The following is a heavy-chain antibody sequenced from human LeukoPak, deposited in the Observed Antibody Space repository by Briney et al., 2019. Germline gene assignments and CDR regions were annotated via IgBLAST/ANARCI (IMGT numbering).Heavy chain of an antibody. CDR2: ISAYNGNT. Sequence: ASVKVSCKASGYTFTSYAMNWVRQAPGQGLEWMGWISAYNGNTNYAQKLQGRVTMTTDTSTSTAYMELRSLRSDDTAVYYCARAMIVVVMADAFDIWGQGTMVTVSS. J-gene: IGHJ3*02. CDR1: GYTFTSYA. CDR3: ARAMIVVVMADAFDI. D-gene: IGHD3-22*01. V-gene: IGHV1-18*01.